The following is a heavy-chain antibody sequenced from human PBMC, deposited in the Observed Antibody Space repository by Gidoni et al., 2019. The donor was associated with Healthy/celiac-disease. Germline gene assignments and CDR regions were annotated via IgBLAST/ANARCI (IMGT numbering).Heavy chain of an antibody. D-gene: IGHD1-26*01. CDR3: AKGHGGSYRQVNWFDP. CDR1: GFPFSRYA. V-gene: IGHV3-23*01. CDR2: ISGSGGST. J-gene: IGHJ5*02. Sequence: EVQLLESGVGLLQPGGSLRLSCSASGFPFSRYAMSGVRQAPGKGLEWVSAISGSGGSTYYADSVKGRFTISRDNSKNTLYLQMNNLRAEDTAVYYCAKGHGGSYRQVNWFDPWGQGTLVTVSS.